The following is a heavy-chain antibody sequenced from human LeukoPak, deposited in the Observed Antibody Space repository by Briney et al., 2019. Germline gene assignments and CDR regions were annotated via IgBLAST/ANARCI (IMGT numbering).Heavy chain of an antibody. V-gene: IGHV3-21*01. CDR2: ISSSGGNT. D-gene: IGHD2-21*02. J-gene: IGHJ2*01. CDR1: GFTFSSYG. CDR3: ARFAQIPNCGGDCYLHGWYFDL. Sequence: GGSLRLSCAASGFTFSSYGMSWVRQAPGKGLEWVSSISSSGGNTYYADSVKGRFTISRDNAKNSLYLQMNSLRAEDTAVYYCARFAQIPNCGGDCYLHGWYFDLWGRGTLVTVSS.